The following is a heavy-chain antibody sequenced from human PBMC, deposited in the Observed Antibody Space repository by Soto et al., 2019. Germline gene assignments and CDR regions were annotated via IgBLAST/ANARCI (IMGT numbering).Heavy chain of an antibody. CDR3: ARAALYCSSTSCSYVYYYYGMDV. D-gene: IGHD2-2*01. J-gene: IGHJ6*02. CDR2: IIPIFGTA. V-gene: IGHV1-69*06. CDR1: GGTFSSYA. Sequence: RASVKVSCKASGGTFSSYAISWVRQAPGQGLEWMGGIIPIFGTANYAQKFQGRVTITADKSTSTAYMELSSLRSEDTAVYYCARAALYCSSTSCSYVYYYYGMDVWGQGTTVTVSS.